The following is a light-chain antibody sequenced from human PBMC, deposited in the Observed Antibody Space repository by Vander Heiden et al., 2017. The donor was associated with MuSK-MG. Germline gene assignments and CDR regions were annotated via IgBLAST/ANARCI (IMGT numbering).Light chain of an antibody. Sequence: EIVLTQSPGSLYVSPGERATLSCRASQTITGNYLAWYQQTPGQAPRLLIYDASTRATGIPDRFSGSGSGTDFTLTISGLEPEDFAVYFCQQYGSAPPLTFGGGTKVGIK. CDR2: DAS. CDR1: QTITGNY. CDR3: QQYGSAPPLT. J-gene: IGKJ4*01. V-gene: IGKV3-20*01.